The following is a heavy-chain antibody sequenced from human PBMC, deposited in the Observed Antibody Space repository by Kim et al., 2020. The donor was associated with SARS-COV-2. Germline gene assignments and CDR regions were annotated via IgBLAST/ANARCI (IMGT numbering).Heavy chain of an antibody. J-gene: IGHJ4*02. CDR1: GCTFSSYS. Sequence: GGSLRLSCAASGCTFSSYSMHWVRQAPGKGREWVAVISYDGSNKYYADSVKGRLTISRDNSKNTLYLQMNSLRAEDTAVYYCASVLVPAALTDLSRDYWGQGTLVTVSS. D-gene: IGHD2-2*01. CDR3: ASVLVPAALTDLSRDY. CDR2: ISYDGSNK. V-gene: IGHV3-30*04.